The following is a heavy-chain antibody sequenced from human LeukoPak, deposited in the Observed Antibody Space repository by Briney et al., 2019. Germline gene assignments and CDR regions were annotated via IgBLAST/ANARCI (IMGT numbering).Heavy chain of an antibody. CDR1: GFTVSSNY. V-gene: IGHV3-53*01. CDR2: IYSGGST. J-gene: IGHJ4*02. Sequence: PGGSLRLSCAAPGFTVSSNYMSWVRQAPGKGVEWVSVIYSGGSTYYADSVKGRFTISRDNSKNTLYLQMNSLRAEDTAVYYCARAPTGELDLPLGLDYWGQGTLVTVSS. D-gene: IGHD3-10*01. CDR3: ARAPTGELDLPLGLDY.